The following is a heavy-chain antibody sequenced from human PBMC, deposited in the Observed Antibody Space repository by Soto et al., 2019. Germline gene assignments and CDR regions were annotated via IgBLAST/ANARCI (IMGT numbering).Heavy chain of an antibody. D-gene: IGHD3-10*01. CDR2: IYYSGST. V-gene: IGHV4-59*08. CDR1: GGSTSSYY. CDR3: ARHNYGSGSTYFDY. J-gene: IGHJ4*02. Sequence: SETLSLTCTVSGGSTSSYYWSGIRQPPVKGLEWIGYIYYSGSTNYNPSLKSRVTISVDTSKNQFSLKLNSMTAADTVVYYCARHNYGSGSTYFDYWGQGTLVTVSS.